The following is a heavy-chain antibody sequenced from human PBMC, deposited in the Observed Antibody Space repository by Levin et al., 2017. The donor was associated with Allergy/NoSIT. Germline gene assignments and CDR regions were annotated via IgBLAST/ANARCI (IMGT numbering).Heavy chain of an antibody. CDR2: IHHSGST. Sequence: TPSETLSLTCAVSGGSISSSNWWSWVRQPPGKGLEWIAEIHHSGSTNHKPSLNSRVTTSLDKTTNRYSLKLSSVSAADTAVYYCARSLWFGELLKGMDVWGQGTTVTVSS. D-gene: IGHD3-10*01. CDR3: ARSLWFGELLKGMDV. J-gene: IGHJ6*02. V-gene: IGHV4-4*02. CDR1: GGSISSSNW.